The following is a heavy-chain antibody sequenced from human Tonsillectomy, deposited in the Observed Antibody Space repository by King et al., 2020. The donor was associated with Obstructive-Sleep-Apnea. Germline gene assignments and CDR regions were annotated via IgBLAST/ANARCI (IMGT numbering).Heavy chain of an antibody. CDR2: ISYDVSNK. CDR3: ANVDTAMSYYYYGMDV. Sequence: QLVQSGGGVVQPGRSLRLSCSASGFTFSSYGMHWVRQAPGKGLEWGAVISYDVSNKYYADPVKGRFTISRDNSKNRRYLQMNSLRAEDTAVYYCANVDTAMSYYYYGMDVWGQGTTVTVSS. V-gene: IGHV3-30*18. CDR1: GFTFSSYG. D-gene: IGHD5-18*01. J-gene: IGHJ6*02.